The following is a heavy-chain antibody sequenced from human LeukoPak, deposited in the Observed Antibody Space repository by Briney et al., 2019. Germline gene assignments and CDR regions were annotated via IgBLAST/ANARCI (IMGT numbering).Heavy chain of an antibody. Sequence: KPSETLSLTCTVSGGSISSYYWSWIRQPPGKGLEWIGYIYYSGSTNYNPSLKSRVTISVDTSKNQFSLKLSSVTAADTAVYYCARQPKTYCSSTSCSPGYYYYYMDVWGKGTTVTVSS. CDR1: GGSISSYY. D-gene: IGHD2-2*01. V-gene: IGHV4-59*08. J-gene: IGHJ6*03. CDR2: IYYSGST. CDR3: ARQPKTYCSSTSCSPGYYYYYMDV.